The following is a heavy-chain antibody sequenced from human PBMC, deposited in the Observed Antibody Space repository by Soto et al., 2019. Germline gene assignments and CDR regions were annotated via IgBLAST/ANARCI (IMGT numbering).Heavy chain of an antibody. D-gene: IGHD2-15*01. CDR1: GGSISSYY. J-gene: IGHJ4*02. V-gene: IGHV4-59*12. Sequence: SETLSLTCTVSGGSISSYYWSWIRQPPGKGLEWIGYIYHSGSTYYNPSLKSRVTISVDNSKKTLYLQMNRLRAEDRAVCYCAKMEGGKSGFAYWGQGTLVTVSS. CDR3: AKMEGGKSGFAY. CDR2: IYHSGST.